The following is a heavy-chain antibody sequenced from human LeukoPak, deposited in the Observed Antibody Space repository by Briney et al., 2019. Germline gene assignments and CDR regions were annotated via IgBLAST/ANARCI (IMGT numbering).Heavy chain of an antibody. CDR3: ASSTIFGVIANWFDP. V-gene: IGHV4-34*01. CDR2: INHSGST. CDR1: GGSFSGYY. J-gene: IGHJ5*02. D-gene: IGHD3-3*01. Sequence: SETLSLTCAVYGGSFSGYYWSWIRQPPGKGLEWIGEINHSGSTNYNPSLKSRVTISVDTSKNQFSLKLSSVTAADTAVYYCASSTIFGVIANWFDPWGQGTLVTVSS.